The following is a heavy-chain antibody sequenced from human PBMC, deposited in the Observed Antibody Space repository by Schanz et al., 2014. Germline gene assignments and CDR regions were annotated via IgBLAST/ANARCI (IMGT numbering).Heavy chain of an antibody. Sequence: QVQLLESGGGVVQPGRSLRLSCAASGFTFSSYGMHWVRQAPGKGLEWVAVIWYDGNNKFYADSVKGRFIISRDNSKNTLDLQMNSLRTEDTAVYFCAKSYDTSGYSGFDYWGQGTLVTVSS. CDR3: AKSYDTSGYSGFDY. D-gene: IGHD3-22*01. V-gene: IGHV3-33*06. CDR1: GFTFSSYG. CDR2: IWYDGNNK. J-gene: IGHJ4*02.